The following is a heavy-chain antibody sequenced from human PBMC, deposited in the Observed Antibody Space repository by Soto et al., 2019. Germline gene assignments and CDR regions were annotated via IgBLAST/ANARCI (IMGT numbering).Heavy chain of an antibody. V-gene: IGHV4-39*01. Sequence: SETLSLTCTVSGGSISSSSYYWGWIRQPPGKGLEWIGSIYYSGSTYYNPSLKSRVTISVDTSKNQFSLKLSSVTAADTAVYYCARQGDYYDSSGYYSRYFDYWGQGTLVTVSS. CDR2: IYYSGST. CDR3: ARQGDYYDSSGYYSRYFDY. J-gene: IGHJ4*02. D-gene: IGHD3-22*01. CDR1: GGSISSSSYY.